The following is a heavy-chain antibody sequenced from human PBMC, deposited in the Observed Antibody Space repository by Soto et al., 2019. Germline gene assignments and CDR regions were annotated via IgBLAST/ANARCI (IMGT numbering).Heavy chain of an antibody. CDR3: FGGNGGPQ. V-gene: IGHV3-7*03. J-gene: IGHJ4*02. CDR2: ISPDGGTT. Sequence: EVQLVESGGDLVQPGGSLRLSCATSDFTFRNYWLNWVRQAPGKGPEWVANISPDGGTTNYVDSVKGRFTVSIDNVRNSVSLQMDSLRVEDTAVYFCFGGNGGPQWGQGTLVTVSS. D-gene: IGHD3-16*01. CDR1: DFTFRNYW.